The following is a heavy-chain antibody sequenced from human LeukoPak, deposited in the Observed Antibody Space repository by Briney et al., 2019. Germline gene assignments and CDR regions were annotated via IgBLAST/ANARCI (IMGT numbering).Heavy chain of an antibody. Sequence: GGSLRLSCAASGFTFSSYWMSWVRQTPGKGPEWVANIKQDGSEKYYVDSVKGRFTISRDNAKNSLYLQMNSLRAEDTAVYYCARAVAGYYFDYWGQGTLVTVSS. D-gene: IGHD6-19*01. CDR2: IKQDGSEK. V-gene: IGHV3-7*01. J-gene: IGHJ4*02. CDR3: ARAVAGYYFDY. CDR1: GFTFSSYW.